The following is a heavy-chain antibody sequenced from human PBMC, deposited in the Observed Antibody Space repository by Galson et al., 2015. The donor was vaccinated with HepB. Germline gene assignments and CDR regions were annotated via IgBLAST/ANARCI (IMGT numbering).Heavy chain of an antibody. D-gene: IGHD2-21*02. CDR3: ARDRGVVTAINLFDP. CDR2: ITYDGSNK. CDR1: GFTFSSYA. Sequence: SLRLSCAASGFTFSSYAIHWVRQAPGKGLEWVAVITYDGSNKYYADSVKGRFTITRDNSKNTLYLQMNSLRAEDTAVYYCARDRGVVTAINLFDPWGQGTLVTVSS. V-gene: IGHV3-30-3*01. J-gene: IGHJ5*02.